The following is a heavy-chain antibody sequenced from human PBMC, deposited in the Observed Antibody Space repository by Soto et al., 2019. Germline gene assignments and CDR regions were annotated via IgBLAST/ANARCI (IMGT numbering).Heavy chain of an antibody. CDR2: FIPISGTT. V-gene: IGHV1-69*06. CDR1: GGTFNDYS. CDR3: ARWGGLSCSGAVCFKKPFDY. J-gene: IGHJ4*02. Sequence: QVQLVQSGAEVKRPESSMKVSCKPSGGTFNDYSINWVRQAPGQGVEWMGAFIPISGTTKYAQRFQGRVTLNADKSTSTVYMDLSSLRSEDTAVYYCARWGGLSCSGAVCFKKPFDYWGQGTLVTVSS. D-gene: IGHD2-8*02.